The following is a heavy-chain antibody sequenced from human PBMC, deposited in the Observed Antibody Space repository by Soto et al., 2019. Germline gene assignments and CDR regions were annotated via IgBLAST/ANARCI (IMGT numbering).Heavy chain of an antibody. J-gene: IGHJ3*02. V-gene: IGHV3-53*01. CDR3: ARSRSAAGDAFDI. D-gene: IGHD6-13*01. CDR2: IYSGGST. Sequence: PGGSLRLSCAASGFTVSSNYMSWVRQAPGKGLEWVSVIYSGGSTYYADSVKGRFTISRDNSKNTLYLQMNSLRAEDTAVYYCARSRSAAGDAFDIWGQGTMVTVSS. CDR1: GFTVSSNY.